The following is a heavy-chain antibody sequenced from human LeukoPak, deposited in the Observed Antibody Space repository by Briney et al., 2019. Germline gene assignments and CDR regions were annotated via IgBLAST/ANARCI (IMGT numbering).Heavy chain of an antibody. V-gene: IGHV1-46*01. Sequence: ASVKVSCKASGYTFTSYYLHWVRQAPGQGLEWMGIINPSAGSTSYAQKFQGRVTMTRDTSTSTVYMELSSLRSEDTAVYYCARDLGGDYFDFWGQGTLVTVSP. CDR1: GYTFTSYY. CDR2: INPSAGST. J-gene: IGHJ4*02. CDR3: ARDLGGDYFDF. D-gene: IGHD4-17*01.